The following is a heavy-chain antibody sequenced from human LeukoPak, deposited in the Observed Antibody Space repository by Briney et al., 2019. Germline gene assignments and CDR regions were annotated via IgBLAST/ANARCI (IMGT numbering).Heavy chain of an antibody. CDR1: GFTFSSYG. Sequence: GRSLRLSCATSGFTFSSYGMHWVRQAPGKGLEWVALIWYDGSNKFYADSVRGRFTISRDNSKNTLYLQMNSLRAEDTAVYYCAKCILVVNRYFDYWGQGTLVTVSS. CDR3: AKCILVVNRYFDY. V-gene: IGHV3-33*06. J-gene: IGHJ4*02. D-gene: IGHD3-22*01. CDR2: IWYDGSNK.